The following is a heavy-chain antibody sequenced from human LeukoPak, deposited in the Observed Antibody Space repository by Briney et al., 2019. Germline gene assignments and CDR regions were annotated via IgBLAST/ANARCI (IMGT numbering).Heavy chain of an antibody. D-gene: IGHD1-1*01. CDR2: IYPGDSDT. CDR1: GYSFTSYW. J-gene: IGHJ4*02. CDR3: ARHGSEETTYDY. Sequence: GGSLRLSCKGSGYSFTSYWIGWVRQMPGKGLEWMGIIYPGDSDTRYSPSFQGQVTISADKSISTAYLQWSSLKASDTAMNYCARHGSEETTYDYWGQGTLVTVSS. V-gene: IGHV5-51*01.